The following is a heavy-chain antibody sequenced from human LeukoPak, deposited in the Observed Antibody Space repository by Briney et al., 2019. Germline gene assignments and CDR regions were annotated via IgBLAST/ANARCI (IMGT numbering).Heavy chain of an antibody. CDR2: INPNSGGT. CDR1: GYTFTGYY. D-gene: IGHD3-10*01. V-gene: IGHV1-2*02. J-gene: IGHJ5*02. Sequence: ASVKVSCKASGYTFTGYYMHWVRQAPGQGLEWMGWINPNSGGTNYAQKFQGRVTMTRDTSIGTAYMELSRLRSDDTAVYYCARGRITMVRGVIGGSWFDPWGQGTLVTVSS. CDR3: ARGRITMVRGVIGGSWFDP.